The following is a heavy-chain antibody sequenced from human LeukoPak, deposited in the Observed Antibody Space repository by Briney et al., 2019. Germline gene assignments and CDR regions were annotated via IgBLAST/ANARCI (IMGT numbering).Heavy chain of an antibody. CDR1: GFTFGDYA. D-gene: IGHD4-17*01. Sequence: GGSLRLSCTASGFTFGDYAMSWVRQAPEKGQEWVGFIRSEAYGGTTEYAASVKGRFTISRDDSKSIAYLQMNSLKTEDTAVYYCTKGGDYHYYFDYWGQGTLVTVSS. V-gene: IGHV3-49*04. J-gene: IGHJ4*02. CDR3: TKGGDYHYYFDY. CDR2: IRSEAYGGTT.